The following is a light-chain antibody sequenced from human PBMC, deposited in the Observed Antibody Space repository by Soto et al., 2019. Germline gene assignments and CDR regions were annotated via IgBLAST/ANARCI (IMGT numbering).Light chain of an antibody. V-gene: IGKV3-15*01. CDR1: QSVSTY. J-gene: IGKJ1*01. Sequence: EIVMTQSPATLSVSPGERATLSCRASQSVSTYLAWYQQKPGQAPRLLIYSASTRATGIPARFSGGGSGTEFTLPISSLQSEDCAVYICQQYNDWPPRWTVGKGTKVEIK. CDR2: SAS. CDR3: QQYNDWPPRWT.